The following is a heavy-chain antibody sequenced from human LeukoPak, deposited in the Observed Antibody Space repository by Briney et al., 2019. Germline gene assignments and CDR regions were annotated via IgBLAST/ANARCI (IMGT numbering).Heavy chain of an antibody. V-gene: IGHV4-34*01. Sequence: SETLSLTCAVYGGSFNGYYWSWIRQPPGKGLEWIGEINHSGSTNYSPSLKSRVTISVDTSKNQFSLKLSSVTAADTAVYYCARKRWLAWAFDYWGRGTLVTVSS. CDR3: ARKRWLAWAFDY. CDR1: GGSFNGYY. CDR2: INHSGST. D-gene: IGHD5-24*01. J-gene: IGHJ2*01.